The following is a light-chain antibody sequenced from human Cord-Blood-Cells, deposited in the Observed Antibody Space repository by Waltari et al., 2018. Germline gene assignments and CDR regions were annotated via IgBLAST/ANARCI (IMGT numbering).Light chain of an antibody. V-gene: IGKV3-20*01. CDR2: GAS. Sequence: IVLTQSPGTLSLSPGERATLSCRASQSVSSSYLAWYQQKPGQAPRLLIYGASSRATGIPDRFSGSGSGTDFTLTISRLEPEDFAVYYCQQYGSSPFTFDPGTKVDIK. CDR3: QQYGSSPFT. J-gene: IGKJ3*01. CDR1: QSVSSSY.